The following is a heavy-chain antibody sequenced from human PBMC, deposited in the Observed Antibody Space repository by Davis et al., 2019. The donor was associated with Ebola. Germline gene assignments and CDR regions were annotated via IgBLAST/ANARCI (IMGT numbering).Heavy chain of an antibody. CDR2: SSAYNGNT. CDR3: ARDIRFVAAAGVGWFDP. Sequence: ALVKVSCKASGGTFSSYTISWVRQAPGQGLEWMGWSSAYNGNTNYAQKFQGRVTMTTDTSTSTAYMELRSLRSDDTAVYYCARDIRFVAAAGVGWFDPWGQGTLVTVSS. J-gene: IGHJ5*02. V-gene: IGHV1-18*01. CDR1: GGTFSSYT. D-gene: IGHD6-13*01.